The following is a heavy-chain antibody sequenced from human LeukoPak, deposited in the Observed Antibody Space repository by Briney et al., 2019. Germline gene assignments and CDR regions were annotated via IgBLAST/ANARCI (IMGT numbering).Heavy chain of an antibody. V-gene: IGHV3-74*01. J-gene: IGHJ4*02. D-gene: IGHD5-12*01. Sequence: GGSLRLSCAASGFTFSSYWMHWVRQAPGKGLVWVSRINSDGSSTSYADSVEGRFTISRDNAKNTLYLQMNSLRAEDTAVYYCATVDIVATIPFDYWGQGTLVTVHS. CDR1: GFTFSSYW. CDR3: ATVDIVATIPFDY. CDR2: INSDGSST.